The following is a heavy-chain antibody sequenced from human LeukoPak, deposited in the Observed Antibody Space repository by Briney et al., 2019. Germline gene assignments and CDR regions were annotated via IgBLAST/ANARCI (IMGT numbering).Heavy chain of an antibody. D-gene: IGHD4-17*01. CDR2: INPNSGGT. J-gene: IGHJ4*02. Sequence: ASVKVSCKAPGYTFTGYYMHWVRQAPGQGLEWMGWINPNSGGTNYAQKFQGRVTMTRDTSISTAYMELSRLRSDDTAVYYCARAVSGVTTSFDYWGQGTLVTVSS. V-gene: IGHV1-2*02. CDR1: GYTFTGYY. CDR3: ARAVSGVTTSFDY.